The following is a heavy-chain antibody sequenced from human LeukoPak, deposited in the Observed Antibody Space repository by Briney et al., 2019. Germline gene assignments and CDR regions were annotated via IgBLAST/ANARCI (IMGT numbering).Heavy chain of an antibody. CDR3: ARDRVLRFLESWFDP. J-gene: IGHJ5*02. CDR2: INPNSGGT. D-gene: IGHD3-3*01. CDR1: GYTFTGYY. V-gene: IGHV1-2*02. Sequence: ASVKVSCKASGYTFTGYYMHWVRQAPGQGLEWMGWINPNSGGTNYAQKFQGRVTMTRDTSISTAYMELSRLRSDDTAVYYCARDRVLRFLESWFDPWGQGTLVTVSS.